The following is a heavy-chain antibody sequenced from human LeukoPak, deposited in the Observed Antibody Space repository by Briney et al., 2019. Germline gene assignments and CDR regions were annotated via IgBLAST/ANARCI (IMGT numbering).Heavy chain of an antibody. J-gene: IGHJ6*02. D-gene: IGHD3-3*01. CDR3: ARGLYDFWSGYHGMDV. CDR1: GGSIGSRYHY. Sequence: PSETLSLTCSVSGGSIGSRYHYWGWIRQPPGKGLEWIGSIEYSGSTYYNPPLKSRVIMSVDTSKKQFSLKVTSVTAADTAVYYCARGLYDFWSGYHGMDVWGQGTTVTVSS. V-gene: IGHV4-39*01. CDR2: IEYSGST.